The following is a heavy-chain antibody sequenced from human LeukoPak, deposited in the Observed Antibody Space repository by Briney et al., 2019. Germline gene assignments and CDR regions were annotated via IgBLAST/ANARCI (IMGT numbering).Heavy chain of an antibody. D-gene: IGHD3-9*01. Sequence: SETLSLTCTVSGGSISSGDYYWSWIRQPPGKGLEWIGYIYYSGSTYYNPSLKSRVTISVDTSKSQFSLKLSSVTAADTAVYYCAREAQPTGFDYWGQGTLVTVSS. CDR1: GGSISSGDYY. CDR3: AREAQPTGFDY. CDR2: IYYSGST. J-gene: IGHJ4*02. V-gene: IGHV4-30-4*01.